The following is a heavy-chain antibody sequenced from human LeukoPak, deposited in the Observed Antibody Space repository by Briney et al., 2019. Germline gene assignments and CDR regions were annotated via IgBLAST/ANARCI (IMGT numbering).Heavy chain of an antibody. D-gene: IGHD3-10*01. CDR1: GYSISSGYY. V-gene: IGHV4-38-2*02. J-gene: IGHJ4*02. Sequence: SETLSLTCTVSGYSISSGYYWGWIRQPPGKGLEWIGSIYHSGSTYYNPSLKSRVAISVDTSKNQFSLKLSSVTAADTAVYYCAGGEFLFDYWGQGTLVTVSS. CDR3: AGGEFLFDY. CDR2: IYHSGST.